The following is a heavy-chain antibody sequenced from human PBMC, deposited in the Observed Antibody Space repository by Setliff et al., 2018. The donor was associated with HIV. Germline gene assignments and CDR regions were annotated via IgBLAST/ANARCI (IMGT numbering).Heavy chain of an antibody. V-gene: IGHV4-61*09. Sequence: SETLSLTCTVSGGSISSGSYYWSWIRQPAGKGLEWIGHIHTSGSSSYNPSLKSRVIISLDTSKNQISLKLNSVTAADTAVYYCARGGGTSSPIDYHYYIDVWGKGTTVTVSS. D-gene: IGHD6-6*01. CDR3: ARGGGTSSPIDYHYYIDV. J-gene: IGHJ6*03. CDR1: GGSISSGSYY. CDR2: IHTSGSS.